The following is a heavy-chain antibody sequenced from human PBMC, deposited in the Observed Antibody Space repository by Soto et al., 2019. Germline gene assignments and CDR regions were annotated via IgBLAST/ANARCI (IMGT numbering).Heavy chain of an antibody. V-gene: IGHV4-4*07. J-gene: IGHJ5*02. Sequence: SETLSLTCTVSGASISGFYWSWIRKSAGKGLEWIGRIYATGTTDYNPSLKSRVMMSVDTSKKQFSLKLRSVTAADTAVYYCVRDGTKTLRDWFDPWGQGISVTVST. CDR1: GASISGFY. CDR3: VRDGTKTLRDWFDP. CDR2: IYATGTT. D-gene: IGHD1-1*01.